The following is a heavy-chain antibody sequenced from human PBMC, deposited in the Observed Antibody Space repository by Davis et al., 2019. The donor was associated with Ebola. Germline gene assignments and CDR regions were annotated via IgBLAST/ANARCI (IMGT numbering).Heavy chain of an antibody. J-gene: IGHJ4*02. Sequence: PSETLSLTCTVSGASIISDYWSWIRQPPGKGLEWIGYIYNSGTTNYNPSLKSRVTILVDTSRNQFSLRLTSVTAADTALYYCAREMHINNWSLGFDSWGQGTLVTVSS. CDR1: GASIISDY. V-gene: IGHV4-59*01. D-gene: IGHD1-1*01. CDR2: IYNSGTT. CDR3: AREMHINNWSLGFDS.